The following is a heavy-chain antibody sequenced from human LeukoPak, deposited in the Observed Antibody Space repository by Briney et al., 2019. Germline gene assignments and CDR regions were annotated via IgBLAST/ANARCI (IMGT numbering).Heavy chain of an antibody. CDR1: GFTLSSYE. CDR2: ISSSGSTK. Sequence: GGSLRLSCAASGFTLSSYEMSWVRQAPGKGLEWLSYISSSGSTKYYANSVRGRFTISRDNTGNLLYLQMNRLRAEDTAVYYCAGIYSYVHRPTEYWGQGTLVTVSS. J-gene: IGHJ4*02. V-gene: IGHV3-48*03. CDR3: AGIYSYVHRPTEY. D-gene: IGHD5-18*01.